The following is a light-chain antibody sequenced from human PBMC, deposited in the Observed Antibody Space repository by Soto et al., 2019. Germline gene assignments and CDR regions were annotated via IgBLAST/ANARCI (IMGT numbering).Light chain of an antibody. V-gene: IGKV3-15*01. J-gene: IGKJ4*01. CDR1: QSVSGN. CDR2: GAS. Sequence: DIVMTQSPATLSVSPGERATLSCRASQSVSGNLAWYQQKPGQAPRLLIYGASTRATAFPARFSGSGSGTEFPLTISSLKSEDFAVYYCQHYNDRPLTSGGGTKVDIK. CDR3: QHYNDRPLT.